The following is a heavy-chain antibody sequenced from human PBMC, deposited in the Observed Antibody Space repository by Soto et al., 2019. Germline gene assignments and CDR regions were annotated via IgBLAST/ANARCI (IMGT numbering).Heavy chain of an antibody. V-gene: IGHV1-18*01. CDR1: GYIFYSYG. Sequence: QVQLVQAGAEVKKPGASVKVSCKASGYIFYSYGITWVRQAPGQGLEWMGWISAYNGNTNYAQKFQVRVTMTTDTSTSTAHMELRSLRSDDTGVYYCARDIVNTMGKNWFDPWGQGTLVIVSS. CDR2: ISAYNGNT. CDR3: ARDIVNTMGKNWFDP. D-gene: IGHD1-26*01. J-gene: IGHJ5*02.